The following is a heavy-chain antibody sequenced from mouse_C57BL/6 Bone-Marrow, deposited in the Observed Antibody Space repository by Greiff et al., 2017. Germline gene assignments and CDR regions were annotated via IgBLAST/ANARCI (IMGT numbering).Heavy chain of an antibody. CDR1: GYTFTSYW. V-gene: IGHV1-55*01. CDR2: IYPGSGST. CDR3: ARRFTTVVAYYFDY. J-gene: IGHJ2*01. Sequence: QVQLQQSGAELVKPGASVKMSCKASGYTFTSYWITWVKQRPGQGLEWIGDIYPGSGSTNYNEKFKSKATLTVDTSSSTAYMQLSSLTSEDSAVYYCARRFTTVVAYYFDYWGQGTTLTVSS. D-gene: IGHD1-1*01.